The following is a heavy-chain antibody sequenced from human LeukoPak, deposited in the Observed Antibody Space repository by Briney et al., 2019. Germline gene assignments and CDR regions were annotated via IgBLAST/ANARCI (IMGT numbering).Heavy chain of an antibody. J-gene: IGHJ4*02. CDR1: GYTFTGYY. D-gene: IGHD6-19*01. V-gene: IGHV1-2*02. Sequence: ASVKVSCKASGYTFTGYYMHWVRQAPGQGLEWMGWINPNSGGTNYAQKFQGRVTMTRDTSISTAYMELSRLRSDDTAVYYCARNHSSGWDGGPSHNFDYWGQGTLVTVSS. CDR2: INPNSGGT. CDR3: ARNHSSGWDGGPSHNFDY.